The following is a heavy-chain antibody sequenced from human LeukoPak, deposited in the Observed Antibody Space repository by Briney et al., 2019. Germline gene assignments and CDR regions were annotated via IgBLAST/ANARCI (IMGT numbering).Heavy chain of an antibody. CDR1: GYTFTGYY. D-gene: IGHD2-15*01. CDR3: ARGPDIVVVVAATFDY. Sequence: ASVEVSCKASGYTFTGYYMHWVRQAPGQGLEWMGWINPNSGGTNYAQKFQGRVTMTRDTSISTAYMELSRLRSDDTAVYYCARGPDIVVVVAATFDYWGQGTLVTVSS. V-gene: IGHV1-2*02. CDR2: INPNSGGT. J-gene: IGHJ4*02.